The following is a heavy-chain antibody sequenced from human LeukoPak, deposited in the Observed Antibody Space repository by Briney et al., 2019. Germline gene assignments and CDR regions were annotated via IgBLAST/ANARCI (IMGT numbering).Heavy chain of an antibody. CDR1: GDSIRSHY. CDR3: ARVEWELLGAHL. CDR2: VFFTGST. Sequence: PSETLSLTCSVSGDSIRSHYWSWIRQPPGKRLEWIGHVFFTGSTTYNPTLEGRVTISIDTSGSQFSLKLTSVTAADTAVYYCARVEWELLGAHLWGQGILLSVS. V-gene: IGHV4-59*11. J-gene: IGHJ4*02. D-gene: IGHD1-26*01.